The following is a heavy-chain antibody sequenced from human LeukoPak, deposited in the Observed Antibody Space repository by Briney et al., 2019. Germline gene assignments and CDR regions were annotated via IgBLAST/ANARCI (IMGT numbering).Heavy chain of an antibody. V-gene: IGHV3-7*01. Sequence: GGSLRLSCAASGFTFSSYWMSWVRQAPGKGLEWVANIRQDGSEKYYVDSVKGRFTISRDNAKNSLYLQMNSLRAEDTAVYYCARDPRNYYDSSGYVDYWGQGTLVTVSS. D-gene: IGHD3-22*01. CDR1: GFTFSSYW. J-gene: IGHJ4*02. CDR3: ARDPRNYYDSSGYVDY. CDR2: IRQDGSEK.